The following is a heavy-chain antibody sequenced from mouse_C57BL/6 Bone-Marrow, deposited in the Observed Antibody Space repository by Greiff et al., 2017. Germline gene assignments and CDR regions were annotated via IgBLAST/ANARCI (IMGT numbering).Heavy chain of an antibody. D-gene: IGHD4-1*01. V-gene: IGHV1-67*01. J-gene: IGHJ2*01. CDR3: ARGVGRWYFDY. CDR1: GYTFTDYA. CDR2: ITTYSGNT. Sequence: QVQLQQSGPELVRPGVSVKISCTGSGYTFTDYAMNWVQQSHAKSLEWIGVITTYSGNTNYNQKVKGKATMSVDNSSNTAYMELARLTSEDSAIYYCARGVGRWYFDYWGQGTTLTVSS.